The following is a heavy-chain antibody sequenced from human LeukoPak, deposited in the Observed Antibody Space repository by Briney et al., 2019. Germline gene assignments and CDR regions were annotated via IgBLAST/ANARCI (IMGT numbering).Heavy chain of an antibody. CDR3: ARDTPGVAGTSGYFDY. J-gene: IGHJ4*02. Sequence: GGSLRLSCAASGFTFSSYAMHWVRQAPGKGLEWVAVISYDGSNKYYADSVKGRFTISRDNSKNTLYLQMNSLRAEDTAVYYCARDTPGVAGTSGYFDYWGQGTLSPSPQ. CDR1: GFTFSSYA. CDR2: ISYDGSNK. V-gene: IGHV3-30*04. D-gene: IGHD6-19*01.